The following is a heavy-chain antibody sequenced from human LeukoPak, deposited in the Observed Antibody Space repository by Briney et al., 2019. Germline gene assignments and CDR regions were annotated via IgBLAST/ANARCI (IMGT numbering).Heavy chain of an antibody. CDR1: GASVSNYY. J-gene: IGHJ5*02. CDR3: VRASIEEYCNRTSCYVWLDP. Sequence: PSETLSLTCTVFGASVSNYYWSWIRQPAGKGLEWIGHIFGSESTNCNPSLKSRLTMSVDTSKNQLSLKLNSVTAADTAVYYCVRASIEEYCNRTSCYVWLDPSGQGTLVTVSS. D-gene: IGHD2-2*01. V-gene: IGHV4-4*07. CDR2: IFGSEST.